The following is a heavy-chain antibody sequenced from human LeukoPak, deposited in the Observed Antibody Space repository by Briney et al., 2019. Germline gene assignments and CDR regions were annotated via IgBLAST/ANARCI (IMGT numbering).Heavy chain of an antibody. CDR3: AIRGVVPAASELNWFAP. Sequence: SETLSLTCTVSGGSISSSSYYWGRIRQPPGKGLEWIGSVYYSGSTYYNPSLKSRVTISVDTSKNQFSLKLSSVTAADTGVYYCAIRGVVPAASELNWFAPWGQGTLVTVSS. D-gene: IGHD2-2*01. CDR1: GGSISSSSYY. V-gene: IGHV4-39*01. CDR2: VYYSGST. J-gene: IGHJ5*02.